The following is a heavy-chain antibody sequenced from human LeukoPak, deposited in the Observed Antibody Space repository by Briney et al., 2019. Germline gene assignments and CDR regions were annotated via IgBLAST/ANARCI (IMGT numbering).Heavy chain of an antibody. CDR1: GYTFTSYY. J-gene: IGHJ6*02. Sequence: ASVKVSCKASGYTFTSYYMHWVRQAPGQGLEWMGIINPSGGSTSYAQKFQGRVTMTRDTSISTAYMELSRLRSDDAAVYSCAGGITTRHFYYGMDVWGQGTTVTVSS. CDR3: AGGITTRHFYYGMDV. CDR2: INPSGGST. V-gene: IGHV1-46*01. D-gene: IGHD3-22*01.